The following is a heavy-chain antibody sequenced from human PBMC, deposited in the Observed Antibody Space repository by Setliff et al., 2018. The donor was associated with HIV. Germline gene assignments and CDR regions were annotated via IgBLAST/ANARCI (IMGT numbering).Heavy chain of an antibody. CDR1: DDPINSFY. V-gene: IGHV4-4*09. D-gene: IGHD3-22*01. Sequence: PSETLSLTCTVSDDPINSFYWSWIRQPPGKGLEWIGYIYTSGSTNYNPSLEGRVTISVDTSKNQFSLKLSSVTAADTAVYYCARTPEDYDQYFFDRWGQGTLVT. J-gene: IGHJ4*02. CDR3: ARTPEDYDQYFFDR. CDR2: IYTSGST.